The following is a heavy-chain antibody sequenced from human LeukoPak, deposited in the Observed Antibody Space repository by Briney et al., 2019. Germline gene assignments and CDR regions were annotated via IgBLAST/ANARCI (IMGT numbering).Heavy chain of an antibody. CDR1: GFTFSRYA. D-gene: IGHD3-16*01. J-gene: IGHJ6*03. CDR3: AKSLGYYYYYMDV. CDR2: ISGSGGST. V-gene: IGHV3-23*01. Sequence: GGSLRLSCAASGFTFSRYAMSWVRQAPGKGLEWVSAISGSGGSTYYADCVKGRFTISRDNSKNTLYLQMNSLRAEDTAVYYCAKSLGYYYYYMDVWGKGTTVTVSS.